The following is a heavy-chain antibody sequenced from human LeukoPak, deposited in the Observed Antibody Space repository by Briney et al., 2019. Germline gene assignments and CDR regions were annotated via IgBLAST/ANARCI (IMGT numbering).Heavy chain of an antibody. CDR3: AKTSVGEGRIIGSGYFDN. CDR1: GFTFSNHA. D-gene: IGHD2-15*01. J-gene: IGHJ4*02. Sequence: GGSLRLSCAASGFTFSNHAMNWVRQAPGKGLEWVSIISGSGTVTYYADSVRGRFIISRDNSKNTLYLQMNSLRAEDTAVYYCAKTSVGEGRIIGSGYFDNWGQGTLVTVSS. V-gene: IGHV3-23*01. CDR2: ISGSGTVT.